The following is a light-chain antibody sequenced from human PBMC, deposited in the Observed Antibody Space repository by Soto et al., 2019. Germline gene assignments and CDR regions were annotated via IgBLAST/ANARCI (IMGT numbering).Light chain of an antibody. CDR1: QGINNY. CDR2: DAS. CDR3: QQYDKLPYT. Sequence: DIQMTQSPSSLSASVGDRVTITCQASQGINNYLNWYQQKLGKAPKLLIYDASNLEIGVPSRFSASASGTDFTPTIFSLQPEDIVTYYCQQYDKLPYTFGQGTRLEIK. V-gene: IGKV1-33*01. J-gene: IGKJ5*01.